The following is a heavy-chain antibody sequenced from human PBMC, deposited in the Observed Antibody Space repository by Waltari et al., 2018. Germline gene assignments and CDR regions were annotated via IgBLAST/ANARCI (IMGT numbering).Heavy chain of an antibody. Sequence: QLQLQESGPGLVKPSGTLSLICAVSGDSMNYWWSWVRQPQGKGLEWIGQVLGSGRTNYNPSFASRGTISLDTSTRQCARKMTSATAADAALYYCARDRGRGLYLDTWGQGILVTVSP. J-gene: IGHJ4*02. CDR1: GDSMNYW. CDR3: ARDRGRGLYLDT. V-gene: IGHV4-4*02. CDR2: VLGSGRT. D-gene: IGHD2-15*01.